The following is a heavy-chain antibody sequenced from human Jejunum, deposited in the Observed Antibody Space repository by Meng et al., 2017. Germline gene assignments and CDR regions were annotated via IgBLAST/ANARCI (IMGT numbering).Heavy chain of an antibody. CDR2: INTNTGNP. CDR3: ARDAASIQFDF. CDR1: GYTFSGPS. V-gene: IGHV7-4-1*02. J-gene: IGHJ4*02. D-gene: IGHD5-12*01. Sequence: QVQLVQSGSELKTPGASVKVSCKSSGYTFSGPSINWIRQAPGQGLEWMGWINTNTGNPTYAQAFTGRFVLSLDTSVTTTYLQISSLEAEDTAVYFCARDAASIQFDFWGQGTLVTVSS.